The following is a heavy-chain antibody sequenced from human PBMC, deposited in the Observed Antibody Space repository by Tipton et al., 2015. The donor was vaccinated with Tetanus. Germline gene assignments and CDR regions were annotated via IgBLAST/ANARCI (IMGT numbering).Heavy chain of an antibody. CDR3: AREADCSGGSCFSGDFDN. J-gene: IGHJ4*02. CDR2: SWYDGTDQ. V-gene: IGHV3-33*01. CDR1: GFIFSSYG. Sequence: SGFIFSSYGIHWVRQAPGKGLEWVAVSWYDGTDQYYADSGKGRSTISRDNSKNTLYLQRNSLSAEDTALYYCAREADCSGGSCFSGDFDNWGQGTQVTVSS. D-gene: IGHD2-15*01.